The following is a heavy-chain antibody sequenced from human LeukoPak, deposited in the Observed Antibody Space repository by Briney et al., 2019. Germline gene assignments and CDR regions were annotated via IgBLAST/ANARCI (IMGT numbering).Heavy chain of an antibody. CDR1: GGSISSYY. J-gene: IGHJ6*03. Sequence: SETLSLTCTVSGGSISSYYWSWIRQPPGKGLEWIGYIYYSGSTSYNPSLKSRVTISVDTSKNQFSLRLSSVTAADTAVYYCARAYYSSSRGFYYYYMDVWGKGTTVTVSS. CDR3: ARAYYSSSRGFYYYYMDV. D-gene: IGHD4-11*01. CDR2: IYYSGST. V-gene: IGHV4-59*01.